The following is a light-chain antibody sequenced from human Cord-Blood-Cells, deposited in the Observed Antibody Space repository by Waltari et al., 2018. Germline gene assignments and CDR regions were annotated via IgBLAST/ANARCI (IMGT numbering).Light chain of an antibody. CDR2: AVS. V-gene: IGKV1-39*01. Sequence: DIQMTQSPSSLSASVGDRVTITCRESQSISSYLNWYQQKPGKAPKLLIYAVSSLQCGVPSRFSGSGSGTDFTLTISSLQPEDFATYYCQQSNSTPRTFGQGTKVEIK. J-gene: IGKJ1*01. CDR3: QQSNSTPRT. CDR1: QSISSY.